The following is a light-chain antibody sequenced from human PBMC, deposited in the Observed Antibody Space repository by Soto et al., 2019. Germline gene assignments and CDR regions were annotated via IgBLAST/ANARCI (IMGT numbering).Light chain of an antibody. J-gene: IGKJ5*01. Sequence: EIVLTQSPGTLSLSPGERATLFCRASQSVGSYYLAWYQQKPGHPPRLLMFDASRRVAGIPPRFSGGGFGREFTLTISSLEPEDFAIYYCQQRGETFGPGTRLEI. CDR3: QQRGET. CDR2: DAS. CDR1: QSVGSY. V-gene: IGKV3-11*02.